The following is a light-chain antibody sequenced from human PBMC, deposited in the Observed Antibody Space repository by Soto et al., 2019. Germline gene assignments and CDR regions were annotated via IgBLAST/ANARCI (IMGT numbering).Light chain of an antibody. CDR3: SSYTSSSTV. V-gene: IGLV2-14*01. CDR2: EVS. J-gene: IGLJ3*02. Sequence: QSALTQPASVSGSPGQSITISCTGTSSDVVGYNYVSWYQQPPGKAPKLMIXEVSNRPSXVSNRFSGSKSGETASLTISGLQAEHEADYYCSSYTSSSTVFGGGTKLTVL. CDR1: SSDVVGYNY.